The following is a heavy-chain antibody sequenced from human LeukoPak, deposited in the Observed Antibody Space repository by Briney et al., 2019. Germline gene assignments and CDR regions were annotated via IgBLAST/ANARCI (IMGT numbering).Heavy chain of an antibody. CDR1: GGSISTYY. J-gene: IGHJ4*02. Sequence: LSLTCTVSGGSISTYYWTWIRQPPGKGLEWVAVISYDGSNKYYADSVKGRFTISRDNSKNTLYLQMNSLRAEDTAVYYCARRYYYFDYWGQGTLVTVSS. D-gene: IGHD1-1*01. CDR2: ISYDGSNK. V-gene: IGHV3-30-3*01. CDR3: ARRYYYFDY.